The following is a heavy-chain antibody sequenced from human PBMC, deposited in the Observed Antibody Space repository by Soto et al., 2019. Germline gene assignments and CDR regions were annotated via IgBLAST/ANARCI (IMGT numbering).Heavy chain of an antibody. J-gene: IGHJ4*02. D-gene: IGHD3-22*01. CDR1: GGSISSGGYY. Sequence: TLSLTCTVSGGSISSGGYYWSWIRQHPGKGLEWIGYIYYSGSTYYNPSLKSRVTISVDTSKNQFSLKLSSVTAADTAVYYCARERYYYDSSGYYDYWGQGTLVTVSS. CDR2: IYYSGST. CDR3: ARERYYYDSSGYYDY. V-gene: IGHV4-31*03.